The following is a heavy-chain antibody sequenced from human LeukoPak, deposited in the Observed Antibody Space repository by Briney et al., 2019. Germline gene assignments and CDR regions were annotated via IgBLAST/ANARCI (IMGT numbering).Heavy chain of an antibody. J-gene: IGHJ4*02. V-gene: IGHV1-46*01. CDR1: GYIFTNYY. Sequence: GASVKVSCKASGYIFTNYYMHWVRQAPGQGLEWVGLVNPSGTGTNYAQKFRGRVTMTKDASTTTVYMELSSLRSEDTAVYYCAREEHGGYFDYWGQGTLVTVSS. D-gene: IGHD2-15*01. CDR3: AREEHGGYFDY. CDR2: VNPSGTGT.